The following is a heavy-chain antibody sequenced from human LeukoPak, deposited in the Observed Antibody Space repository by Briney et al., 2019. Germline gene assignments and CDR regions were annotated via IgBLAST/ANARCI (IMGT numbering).Heavy chain of an antibody. J-gene: IGHJ5*02. D-gene: IGHD3-9*01. CDR3: ARGTAWRYDTLESFDP. Sequence: PSETLSLTCTVSGGSISSGSYYWSWIRQPAGKGLEWIGRIYTSGSTDYNPSLKSRVTISVDTSKNQFSLKLSSVTAADTAVYYCARGTAWRYDTLESFDPWGQGTLVTVSS. CDR2: IYTSGST. V-gene: IGHV4-61*02. CDR1: GGSISSGSYY.